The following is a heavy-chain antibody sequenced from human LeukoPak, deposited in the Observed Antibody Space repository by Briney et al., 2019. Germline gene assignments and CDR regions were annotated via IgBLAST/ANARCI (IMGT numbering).Heavy chain of an antibody. J-gene: IGHJ5*02. CDR3: ARGGYYGSGNDFRFDP. V-gene: IGHV4-59*01. D-gene: IGHD3-10*01. Sequence: ESSETLSLTCTVSGGSISNYYWSWIRQPPGKGLEWIGYIYYSGSTNYNPSLKSRVTISVDTSKNQFSLKLSSVTAADTAVYYCARGGYYGSGNDFRFDPWGQGTLDTVSS. CDR1: GGSISNYY. CDR2: IYYSGST.